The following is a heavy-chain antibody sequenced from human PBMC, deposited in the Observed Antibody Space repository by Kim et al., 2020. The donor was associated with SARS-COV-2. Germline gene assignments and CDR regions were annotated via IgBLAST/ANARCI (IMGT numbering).Heavy chain of an antibody. CDR3: ARHENSYGGSGGFDY. CDR2: IYPRDSDA. V-gene: IGHV5-51*01. Sequence: GESLKISCQGSGYSFNTYWIAWVRQVPGKGLEWMGIIYPRDSDARYSPSFQGHVSFSVDKSIRTTYLQWDSLKASDTARDYCARHENSYGGSGGFDYGGLGGLVTVSS. CDR1: GYSFNTYW. D-gene: IGHD1-26*01. J-gene: IGHJ4*02.